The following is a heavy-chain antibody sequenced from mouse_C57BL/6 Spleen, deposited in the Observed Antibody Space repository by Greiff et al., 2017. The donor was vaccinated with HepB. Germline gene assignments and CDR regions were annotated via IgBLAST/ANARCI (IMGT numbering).Heavy chain of an antibody. CDR2: IDPSDSET. CDR1: GYTFTSYW. CDR3: AKDYYGSSVAY. Sequence: QVQLQQPGAELVRPGSSVKLSCKASGYTFTSYWMHWVKQRPIQGLEWIGNIDPSDSETHYNQKFKDKATLTVDKSSSTAYMQLSSLTSEDSAVYYCAKDYYGSSVAYWGQGTLVTVSA. D-gene: IGHD1-1*01. V-gene: IGHV1-52*01. J-gene: IGHJ3*01.